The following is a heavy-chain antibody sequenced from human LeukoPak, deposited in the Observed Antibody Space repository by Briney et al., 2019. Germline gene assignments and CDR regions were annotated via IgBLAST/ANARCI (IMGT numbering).Heavy chain of an antibody. CDR1: GFTFSNYG. CDR3: AKDFGSTWYLHH. CDR2: ISYDGSDE. V-gene: IGHV3-30*18. D-gene: IGHD6-13*01. J-gene: IGHJ1*01. Sequence: GGSLRLSCAASGFTFSNYGFHWVRQAPGKGLEWVAFISYDGSDEYYADSVKGRFTVSRDNSKSTLYVQMNSLRAEDAAVYYCAKDFGSTWYLHHWGQGTLVTVSS.